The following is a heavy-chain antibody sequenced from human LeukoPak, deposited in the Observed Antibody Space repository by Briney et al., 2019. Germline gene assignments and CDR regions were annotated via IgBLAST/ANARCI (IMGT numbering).Heavy chain of an antibody. CDR1: GFTYSSYE. CDR3: ARDGSLNYYGSYYYMDV. CDR2: ISSSGSTI. Sequence: GGSLRLSCAASGFTYSSYEMNWVRQAPWKGLEWVSYISSSGSTIYYADSVKGRFTISRDNAKNSLYLQMNSLRAEDTAVYYCARDGSLNYYGSYYYMDVWGKGTTVTISS. D-gene: IGHD3-10*01. V-gene: IGHV3-48*03. J-gene: IGHJ6*03.